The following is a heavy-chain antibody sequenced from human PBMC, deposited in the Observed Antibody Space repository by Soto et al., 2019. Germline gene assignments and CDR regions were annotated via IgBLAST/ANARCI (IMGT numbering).Heavy chain of an antibody. CDR3: ARGRYDFWSGYYTGGPQYYYGMDV. D-gene: IGHD3-3*01. Sequence: ASVKVSCKASGYTFTGYYMHWVRQAPGQGLEWMGWINPNSGGTNYAQKFQGWVTMTRDTSISTAYMELSRLRSDETAVYYCARGRYDFWSGYYTGGPQYYYGMDVWGQGTTVTVSS. V-gene: IGHV1-2*04. CDR1: GYTFTGYY. J-gene: IGHJ6*02. CDR2: INPNSGGT.